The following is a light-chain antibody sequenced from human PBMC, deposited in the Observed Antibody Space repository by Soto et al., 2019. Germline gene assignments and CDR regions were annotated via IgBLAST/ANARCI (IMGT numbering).Light chain of an antibody. CDR3: QQYGSIPLT. CDR1: DSFAGPY. CDR2: GVS. V-gene: IGKV3-20*01. J-gene: IGKJ4*01. Sequence: EIVLTQSPGTLSLSPGERATLSCRASDSFAGPYVAWYQQRPGQAPRLLIYGVSSRATGIPDRFSGRGSGTLFTLTITRVEPEDFAVYICQQYGSIPLTFGGGTKLEIK.